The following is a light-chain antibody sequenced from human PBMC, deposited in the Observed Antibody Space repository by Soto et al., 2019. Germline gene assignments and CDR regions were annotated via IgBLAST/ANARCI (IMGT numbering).Light chain of an antibody. V-gene: IGKV3-20*01. Sequence: EIVLTQSPGTLSLSPGERATLSCRASHSVSSTYLAWYQQKPGQAPRLLIYGASSRATGIPDRFSGSGSGTDFTLTISRLEPEDFAVYYCQEYGSSPPWTFGQGTKVEIE. CDR1: HSVSSTY. CDR3: QEYGSSPPWT. CDR2: GAS. J-gene: IGKJ1*01.